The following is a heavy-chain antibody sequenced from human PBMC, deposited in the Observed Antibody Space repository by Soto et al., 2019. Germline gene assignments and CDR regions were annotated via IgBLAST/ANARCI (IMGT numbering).Heavy chain of an antibody. Sequence: QVQLVQSGAEVKKPGSSVKVSCKASGGTFSSYSINWVRQAPGQGLEWMGEISPIFGTANYAQKFQGRVTITADESTSTAYRELSSMRSEDTAGEYGARDGGRHSGGIDYWGQGTLVTVSS. J-gene: IGHJ4*02. CDR1: GGTFSSYS. CDR2: ISPIFGTA. CDR3: ARDGGRHSGGIDY. V-gene: IGHV1-69*01. D-gene: IGHD1-26*01.